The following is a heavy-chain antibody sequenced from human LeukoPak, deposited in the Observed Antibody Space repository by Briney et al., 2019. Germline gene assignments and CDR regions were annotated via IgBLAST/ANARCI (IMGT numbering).Heavy chain of an antibody. D-gene: IGHD1-20*01. V-gene: IGHV3-11*04. Sequence: GGSLRLSCAASGFTFSDYYMSWIRQAPGKWPEWVSYISSSGSTIYYADSVKGRFTISRDNAKNSLNLQMNSLRAEDTAVYYCGSDFLPGITGNTVFHYWRRGTLVTVSS. CDR2: ISSSGSTI. CDR3: GSDFLPGITGNTVFHY. J-gene: IGHJ4*02. CDR1: GFTFSDYY.